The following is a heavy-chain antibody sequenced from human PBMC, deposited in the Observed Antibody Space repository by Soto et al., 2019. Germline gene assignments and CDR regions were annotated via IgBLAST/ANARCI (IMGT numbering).Heavy chain of an antibody. Sequence: QVQLQESGPGLVKPSETLSLTCTVSGGSISSYYWSWIRQPPGKGLEWIGYIYYSGSTNYNPSLKSPVTISVDTSKTQFSLKLSSVTAADTAVYYCARDRIHSYSSGWYGMDVWGQGTTVTVSS. D-gene: IGHD6-19*01. J-gene: IGHJ6*02. V-gene: IGHV4-59*01. CDR1: GGSISSYY. CDR2: IYYSGST. CDR3: ARDRIHSYSSGWYGMDV.